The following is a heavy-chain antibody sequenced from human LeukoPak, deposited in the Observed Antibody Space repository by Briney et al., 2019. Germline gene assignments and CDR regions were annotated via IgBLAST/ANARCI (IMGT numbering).Heavy chain of an antibody. CDR3: AKDSYYYGSGSYYPDNFDY. D-gene: IGHD3-10*01. Sequence: GGSLRLSCTASGFTFSNYNMNWVRQAPGKGLEWVSTISGSGSNTYYADSVKGRFTISRDNSKNTLYLQMNSLRAEDTAVYYCAKDSYYYGSGSYYPDNFDYWGQGTLVTVSS. J-gene: IGHJ4*02. CDR1: GFTFSNYN. V-gene: IGHV3-23*01. CDR2: ISGSGSNT.